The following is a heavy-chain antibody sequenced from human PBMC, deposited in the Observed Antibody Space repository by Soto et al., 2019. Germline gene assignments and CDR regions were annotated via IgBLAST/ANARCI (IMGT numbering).Heavy chain of an antibody. J-gene: IGHJ4*02. CDR2: ISYDGSNK. CDR3: AREDGGNADFDY. V-gene: IGHV3-30-3*01. D-gene: IGHD2-15*01. Sequence: QVQLVESGGGVVQPGRSLRLSCAASGFTFSSYAMHWVRQAPGKGLEWVAVISYDGSNKYYADSVKGRFTISRDNSKNTLYLQMNSLRAEDTAVYYCAREDGGNADFDYWGQGTLVTVSS. CDR1: GFTFSSYA.